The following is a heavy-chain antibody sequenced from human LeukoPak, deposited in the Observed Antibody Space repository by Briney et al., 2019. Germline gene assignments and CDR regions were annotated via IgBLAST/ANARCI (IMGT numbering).Heavy chain of an antibody. D-gene: IGHD5-24*01. CDR2: IYSSGST. CDR3: ARGRNVEMATTSPLGY. J-gene: IGHJ4*02. V-gene: IGHV3-53*01. Sequence: PGGSLRLSCAASGFTVSSNYMNWVRQAPGKGLEWVSVIYSSGSTYYADSVKGRFTISRDNAKNSLYLQMNSLRAEDTAVYYCARGRNVEMATTSPLGYWGQGTLVTVSS. CDR1: GFTVSSNY.